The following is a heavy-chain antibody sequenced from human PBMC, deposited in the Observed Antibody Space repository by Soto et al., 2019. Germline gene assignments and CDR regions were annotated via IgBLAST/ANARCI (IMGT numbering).Heavy chain of an antibody. V-gene: IGHV1-18*04. Sequence: QVPLVQSGAEVKKPEASVKVSCKASGYTFTSYGISWVRQAPGQGLEWMGWISAYNGNTNYAQKLQGRVTMTTDTSTRTAYMELRSLRSDDTAVYYCARSAGYDFWSGYFPFDYWGQGTLVTVSS. D-gene: IGHD3-3*01. CDR2: ISAYNGNT. J-gene: IGHJ4*02. CDR3: ARSAGYDFWSGYFPFDY. CDR1: GYTFTSYG.